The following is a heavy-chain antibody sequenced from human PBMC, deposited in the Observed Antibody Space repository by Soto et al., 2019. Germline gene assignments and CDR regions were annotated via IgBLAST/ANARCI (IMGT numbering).Heavy chain of an antibody. CDR3: TPYTGYGMDV. J-gene: IGHJ6*02. V-gene: IGHV3-53*02. D-gene: IGHD3-16*01. CDR1: GFIVSSKY. Sequence: EVQMVETGGGLSQPGGSLRLSCAVSGFIVSSKYMTWVRQAPGKGLEWVSVIYTGGRTHYADSARGRFTISRDSSKNTLYLQMNSLRAEDAAVYYCTPYTGYGMDVWGQGTTVTVSS. CDR2: IYTGGRT.